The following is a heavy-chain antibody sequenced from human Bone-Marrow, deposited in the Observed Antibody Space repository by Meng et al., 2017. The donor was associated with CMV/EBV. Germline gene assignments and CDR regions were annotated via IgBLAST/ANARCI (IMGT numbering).Heavy chain of an antibody. Sequence: SETLSLTCTVSGGSINSYYWSWIRQPPGKGLEWIGYIYYSGITNYNPSLKSRVTISVDTSKNQFSLKLSSVTAADTAVYYCARDPYSRSWGGWFDPWGQGTLVTVSS. D-gene: IGHD6-13*01. V-gene: IGHV4-59*01. CDR1: GGSINSYY. CDR3: ARDPYSRSWGGWFDP. J-gene: IGHJ5*02. CDR2: IYYSGIT.